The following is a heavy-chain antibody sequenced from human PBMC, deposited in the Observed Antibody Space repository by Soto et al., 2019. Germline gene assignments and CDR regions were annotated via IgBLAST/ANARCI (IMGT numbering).Heavy chain of an antibody. CDR2: ISSSSSYI. D-gene: IGHD3-9*01. CDR1: GFTFSSYS. Sequence: KPVGSLRLSCAASGFTFSSYSMNWVRQAPGKGLEWVSSISSSSSYIYYADSVKGRFTISRDNAKNSLYLQMSSLRAEDTAVYYCARPYGDILTGYFLDVWGQGTTVTVSS. J-gene: IGHJ6*02. CDR3: ARPYGDILTGYFLDV. V-gene: IGHV3-21*01.